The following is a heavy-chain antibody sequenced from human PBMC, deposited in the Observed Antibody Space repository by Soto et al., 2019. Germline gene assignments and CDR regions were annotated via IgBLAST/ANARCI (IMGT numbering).Heavy chain of an antibody. CDR2: INHSGST. D-gene: IGHD6-13*01. CDR3: ASIGYPNSQLYTWFDP. J-gene: IGHJ5*02. Sequence: SETLSLTCAVYGGSFSGYYWSWIRQPPGKGLEWIGEINHSGSTNYNPSLKSRVTISVDTSKNQFSLKLSSVTAADTAVYYCASIGYPNSQLYTWFDPWGQGTLVTVSS. CDR1: GGSFSGYY. V-gene: IGHV4-34*01.